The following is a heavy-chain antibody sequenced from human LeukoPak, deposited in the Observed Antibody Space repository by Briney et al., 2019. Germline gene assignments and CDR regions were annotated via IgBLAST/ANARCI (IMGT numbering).Heavy chain of an antibody. CDR3: ARAVAGTPTDAFDI. V-gene: IGHV3-7*01. CDR1: GFTFSSYW. Sequence: GGSLRLSCAASGFTFSSYWMSWVRQAPGKGLEWVANIKQDGSEKYYADSVKGRFTISRDNSKNTLYLQMNSLRAEDTAVYYCARAVAGTPTDAFDIWGQGTMVTVSS. J-gene: IGHJ3*02. D-gene: IGHD6-19*01. CDR2: IKQDGSEK.